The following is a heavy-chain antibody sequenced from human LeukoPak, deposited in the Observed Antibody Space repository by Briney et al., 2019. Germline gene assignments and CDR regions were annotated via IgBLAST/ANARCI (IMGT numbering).Heavy chain of an antibody. J-gene: IGHJ6*02. V-gene: IGHV1-46*01. CDR1: GYTFTSYY. CDR3: ARGGYSTSYYYYGMDV. CDR2: INPSGGST. Sequence: ASVKVSCKASGYTFTSYYMHWVRQAPGQGLEWMGIINPSGGSTSYAQKFQGRVTMTRDTSTSTVYMEQSSLRSEDTAVYYCARGGYSTSYYYYGMDVWGQGTTVTVSS. D-gene: IGHD3-3*01.